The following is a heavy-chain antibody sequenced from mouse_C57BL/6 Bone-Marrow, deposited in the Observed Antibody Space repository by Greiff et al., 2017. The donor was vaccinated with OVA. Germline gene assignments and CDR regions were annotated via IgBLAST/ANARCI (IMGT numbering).Heavy chain of an antibody. CDR1: GFTFNTYA. V-gene: IGHV10-3*01. Sequence: EVQLVESGGGLVQPKGSLKLSCAASGFTFNTYAMHWVRQAPGKGLEWVARIRRKSSNYATYYADSVKDRFTISRDDSQSMLYLQMNNLKTEDTAMYCCVREPYYSNQYYAMDYWGQGTSVTVSS. CDR3: VREPYYSNQYYAMDY. CDR2: IRRKSSNYAT. J-gene: IGHJ4*01. D-gene: IGHD2-5*01.